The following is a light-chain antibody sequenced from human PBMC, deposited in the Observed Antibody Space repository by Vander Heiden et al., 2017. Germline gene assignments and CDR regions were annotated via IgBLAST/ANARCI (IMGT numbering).Light chain of an antibody. CDR3: QYYPYDGPWT. Sequence: ELVFTQSPVTLSLSPGERATLSCRASQSVNRYLLAWFQQKPGQAPLLLIYGASTRASGAPDRFSGSGSGTDFTLTISRLEPEDFAVYYCQYYPYDGPWTFGQGTKVEIK. J-gene: IGKJ1*01. CDR1: QSVNRYL. CDR2: GAS. V-gene: IGKV3-20*01.